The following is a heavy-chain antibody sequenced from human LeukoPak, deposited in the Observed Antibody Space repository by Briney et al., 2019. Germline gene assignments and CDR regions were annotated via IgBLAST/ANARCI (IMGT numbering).Heavy chain of an antibody. CDR3: ARTVVVVVGASDYFDY. Sequence: GGSLRLSCAASGFTFSSYWMTWVRQAPGKGLEWVAKISQDGGVKYYMESAKGRFTLSRDNAKSSLYLQMNSLRVEDTAMYFCARTVVVVVGASDYFDYWGQGTLVTVSS. J-gene: IGHJ4*02. V-gene: IGHV3-7*03. D-gene: IGHD2-2*01. CDR1: GFTFSSYW. CDR2: ISQDGGVK.